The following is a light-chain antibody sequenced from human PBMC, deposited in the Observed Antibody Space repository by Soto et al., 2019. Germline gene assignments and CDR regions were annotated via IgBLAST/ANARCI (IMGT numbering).Light chain of an antibody. Sequence: EIVLTQSPGTLSLSPGETATLSCRASQSVSRSLLAWYQQKPGQAPRLLIYGASTRATGIADRFSGSGSGTDLTLTISRLEPEDFAVYYCQRYGNPPRYSFGEATKLEIK. CDR3: QRYGNPPRYS. CDR2: GAS. CDR1: QSVSRSL. J-gene: IGKJ2*03. V-gene: IGKV3-20*01.